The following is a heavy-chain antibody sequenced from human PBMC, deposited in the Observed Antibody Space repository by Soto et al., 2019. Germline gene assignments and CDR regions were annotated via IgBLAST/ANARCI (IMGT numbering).Heavy chain of an antibody. CDR3: ARVRDCSGGTCFSWWFDP. Sequence: QVQLQESGPGLVKPSETLSLTCTVSGGSISSYYWSWIRQHPGKGLEWIGHMYYSGTTNYSPSLKSRVTISVDTSKSQFSLKLSSVTAADTALYYCARVRDCSGGTCFSWWFDPWGQGTLVTVSS. D-gene: IGHD2-15*01. J-gene: IGHJ5*02. CDR2: MYYSGTT. V-gene: IGHV4-59*01. CDR1: GGSISSYY.